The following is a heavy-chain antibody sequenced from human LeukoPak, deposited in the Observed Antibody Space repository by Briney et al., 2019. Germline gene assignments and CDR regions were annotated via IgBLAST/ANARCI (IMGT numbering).Heavy chain of an antibody. CDR3: ARDVPCSGGSCRYSFYYYYGMDV. V-gene: IGHV1-18*01. J-gene: IGHJ6*02. D-gene: IGHD2-15*01. CDR1: GYTFTSYG. CDR2: ISAYNGNT. Sequence: GASVKVSCKASGYTFTSYGISWVRQAPGQGLEWMGWISAYNGNTNYAQKLQGRVTMTTDTSTSTAYMELRGLRSDDTAVYYCARDVPCSGGSCRYSFYYYYGMDVWGQGTTVTVSS.